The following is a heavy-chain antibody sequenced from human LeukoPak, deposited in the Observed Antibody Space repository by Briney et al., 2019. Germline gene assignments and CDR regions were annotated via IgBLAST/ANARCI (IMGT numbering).Heavy chain of an antibody. J-gene: IGHJ5*01. CDR3: ARDSNDSGSYWGNWFDS. V-gene: IGHV4-59*01. CDR2: VYNSGST. Sequence: PSETLSLTCTVPGGSIGTYYWSWIRQTPGKGLEWIGYVYNSGSTRHNPSLKGRVNTSSDTPKNQFSLKLSSVTAADTAIYYCARDSNDSGSYWGNWFDSWGQGHPVIVSA. D-gene: IGHD3-10*01. CDR1: GGSIGTYY.